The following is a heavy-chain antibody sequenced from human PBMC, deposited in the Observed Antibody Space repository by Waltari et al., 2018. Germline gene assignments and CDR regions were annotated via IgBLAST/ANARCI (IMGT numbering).Heavy chain of an antibody. CDR2: INSGGKTI. V-gene: IGHV3-48*02. CDR1: GLIFETYS. J-gene: IGHJ3*01. D-gene: IGHD2-15*01. Sequence: EVQLVESGGGLVQPGGSLRLSCAVSGLIFETYSMNWVRQDPGKGLEWISFINSGGKTIYYADSVKGRFTVSRDNSRKSIYLQMSSLRDDDTAFYFCASVPLLTSSTFDFWGRGTMVTVSS. CDR3: ASVPLLTSSTFDF.